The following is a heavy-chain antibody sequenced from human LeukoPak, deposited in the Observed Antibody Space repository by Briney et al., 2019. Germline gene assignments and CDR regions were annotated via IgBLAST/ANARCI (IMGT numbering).Heavy chain of an antibody. CDR1: GYSFTSYW. CDR2: IYPGDSDT. J-gene: IGHJ4*02. Sequence: GESLKISCKGSGYSFTSYWIGWVRQMPGKGLEWMGIIYPGDSDTRYSTSFQGQVTISADKSISTAYLQWSSLKASDTAMYYCARPDFYYDSSGYYPSYFDYWGQGTLVTVSS. D-gene: IGHD3-22*01. CDR3: ARPDFYYDSSGYYPSYFDY. V-gene: IGHV5-51*01.